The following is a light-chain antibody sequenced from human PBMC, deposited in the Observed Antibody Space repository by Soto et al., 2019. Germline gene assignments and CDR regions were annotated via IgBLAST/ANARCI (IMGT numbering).Light chain of an antibody. Sequence: QSALTQPASVSGSPGQSITISCTGTSSDVGAYNYVSWFQQHPGKAPKLLISDVSIRPSGVSNRFSGSKSGNTASLTISGLQAEDEADYYCSSYRSTRTLVVFGGGTKLTVL. V-gene: IGLV2-14*01. CDR3: SSYRSTRTLVV. CDR2: DVS. CDR1: SSDVGAYNY. J-gene: IGLJ2*01.